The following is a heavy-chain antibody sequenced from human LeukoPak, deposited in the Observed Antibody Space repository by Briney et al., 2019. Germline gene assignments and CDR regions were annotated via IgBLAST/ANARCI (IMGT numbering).Heavy chain of an antibody. V-gene: IGHV3-74*01. D-gene: IGHD1-26*01. J-gene: IGHJ3*02. CDR1: GFTFSRYW. CDR3: ARGGSPREALGDTFDI. Sequence: GGSLRLSCAASGFTFSRYWMHWVRQAPGKGLVWVSRINSDGSGTSNADSVKGRFTISRDNAKNTLYVQMNSLRAEDTAVYYCARGGSPREALGDTFDIWGQGTMVTVSS. CDR2: INSDGSGT.